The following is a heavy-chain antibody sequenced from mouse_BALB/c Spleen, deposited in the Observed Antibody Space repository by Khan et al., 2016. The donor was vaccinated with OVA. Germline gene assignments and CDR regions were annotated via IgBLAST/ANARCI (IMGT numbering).Heavy chain of an antibody. Sequence: QIQLVQSGPELVRPGVSVKISCKGSGYTFTDYAMHWVKPSHAKSLEWIGVISTYSGNTNYNQKFKGKATMTVDKSSSTAYMELARLTSEDSAIYYWARPSTARAYFDVWGAGTTVTVSS. D-gene: IGHD1-2*01. V-gene: IGHV1S137*01. CDR2: ISTYSGNT. J-gene: IGHJ1*01. CDR1: GYTFTDYA. CDR3: ARPSTARAYFDV.